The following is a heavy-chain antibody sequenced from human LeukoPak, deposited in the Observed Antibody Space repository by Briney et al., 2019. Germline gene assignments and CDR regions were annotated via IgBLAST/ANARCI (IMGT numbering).Heavy chain of an antibody. J-gene: IGHJ4*02. CDR2: SYYSGCT. CDR1: GGPISSIRYY. V-gene: IGHV4-39*01. Sequence: PSETLSLTCSVSGGPISSIRYYWGRVRQPPGEGLEWIGSSYYSGCTNYNPSLNSQVTSPVDTSKIQFSLDLGSVTAAGTAVYYCSRQSRSYYDIWGYLDYWGEGTLVTVSS. CDR3: SRQSRSYYDIWGYLDY. D-gene: IGHD3-9*01.